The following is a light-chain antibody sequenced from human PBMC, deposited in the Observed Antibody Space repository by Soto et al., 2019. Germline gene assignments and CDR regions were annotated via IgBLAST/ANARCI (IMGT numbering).Light chain of an antibody. J-gene: IGKJ1*01. CDR3: QQYDSSSRT. V-gene: IGKV3-20*01. CDR2: GVS. CDR1: QSLSSRS. Sequence: ERVLTQSPGTLSLSPGERATLSCRASQSLSSRSLAWYQQKPGQAPRPLIYGVSSIATGIPDRFSGSGSGTDFTLTISRLQPEDFATYYCQQYDSSSRTFGQGTKVDIK.